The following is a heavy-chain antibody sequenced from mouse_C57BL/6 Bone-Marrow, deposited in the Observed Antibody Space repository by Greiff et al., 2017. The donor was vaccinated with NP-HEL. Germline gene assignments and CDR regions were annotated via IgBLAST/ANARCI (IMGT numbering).Heavy chain of an antibody. J-gene: IGHJ2*01. CDR3: ARSKGGFDY. CDR1: GFTFSSYA. Sequence: EVKLMESGGGLVKPGGSLKLSCAASGFTFSSYAMSWVRQTPEKRLEWVATISDGGSYTYYPDNVKGRFTISRDNAKNNLYLQMSHLKSEDTAMYYWARSKGGFDYWGQGTTLTVSS. CDR2: ISDGGSYT. V-gene: IGHV5-4*03.